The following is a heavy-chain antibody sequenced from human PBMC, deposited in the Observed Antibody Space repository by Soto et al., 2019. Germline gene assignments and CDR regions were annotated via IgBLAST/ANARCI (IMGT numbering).Heavy chain of an antibody. J-gene: IGHJ6*02. V-gene: IGHV2-26*01. D-gene: IGHD2-15*01. Sequence: SGPTLVNPTETLTLTCIVSGFSLTDSDVGVSWIRQSPGKALEWLAHILSNDEEAYSSSLTSRLTISKDTSKNQVVLTMSNMQPVDTATYYCARIRGYCSGGSCYYYYYAMDVWGQGTTVTVSS. CDR2: ILSNDEE. CDR3: ARIRGYCSGGSCYYYYYAMDV. CDR1: GFSLTDSDVG.